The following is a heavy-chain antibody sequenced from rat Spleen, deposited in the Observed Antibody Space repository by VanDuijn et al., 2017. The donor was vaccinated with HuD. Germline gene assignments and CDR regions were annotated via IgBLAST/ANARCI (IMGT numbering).Heavy chain of an antibody. CDR3: ATRDGGYPG. D-gene: IGHD1-11*01. Sequence: EVQLVKSGGGLVQPGNSLKLSCAASGFTFSNYDMAWVRQAPTKGLEWVASISFDGSSTYYRDSVKGRFTISRDNANSTLYLQMGSLRSEDTATYYCATRDGGYPGWGQGTLVTVSS. J-gene: IGHJ3*01. CDR2: ISFDGSST. V-gene: IGHV5S23*01. CDR1: GFTFSNYD.